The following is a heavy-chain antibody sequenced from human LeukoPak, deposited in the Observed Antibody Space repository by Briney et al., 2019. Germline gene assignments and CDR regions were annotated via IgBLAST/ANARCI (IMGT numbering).Heavy chain of an antibody. CDR3: AKDKYSSSLYYFDY. V-gene: IGHV3-9*01. D-gene: IGHD6-13*01. CDR1: GFTFDDYA. Sequence: PGRSLRLSCAASGFTFDDYAMHWVRQAPGKGLEWVSGISWNSGSIGYADSVKGRFTISRDNAKNSLHLQMNSLRAEDTALYYCAKDKYSSSLYYFDYWGQGTLVTVSS. J-gene: IGHJ4*02. CDR2: ISWNSGSI.